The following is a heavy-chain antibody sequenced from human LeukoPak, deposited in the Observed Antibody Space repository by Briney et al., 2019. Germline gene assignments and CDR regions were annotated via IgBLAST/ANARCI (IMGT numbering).Heavy chain of an antibody. CDR1: GFTFSSYA. CDR2: ISGSGGST. Sequence: PGGSLRLSCAASGFTFSSYAMSWVRQAPGKGLEWVSGISGSGGSTYYADSVKGRFTISRDNSKNTLYLQMNSLKTEDTAVYYCTTAEVDYWGQGTLVTVSS. V-gene: IGHV3-23*01. J-gene: IGHJ4*02. CDR3: TTAEVDY.